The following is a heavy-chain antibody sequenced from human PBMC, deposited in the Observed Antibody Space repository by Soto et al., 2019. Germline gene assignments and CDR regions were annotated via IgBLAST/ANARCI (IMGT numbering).Heavy chain of an antibody. CDR3: ARDGREASGMDV. V-gene: IGHV4-59*11. J-gene: IGHJ6*02. CDR2: IYYRGST. Sequence: SETLSLTCTVSGGSISSHYWSWVRQAPGKGLEWTGHIYYRGSTSYNPSLRSRSTISVDTSNNQFSLKLNSVTTADTAVYYCARDGREASGMDVWGQGTKVTVSS. D-gene: IGHD1-26*01. CDR1: GGSISSHY.